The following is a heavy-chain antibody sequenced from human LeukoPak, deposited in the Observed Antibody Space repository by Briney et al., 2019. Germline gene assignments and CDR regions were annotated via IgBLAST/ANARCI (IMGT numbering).Heavy chain of an antibody. J-gene: IGHJ4*02. Sequence: PSETLSLTCVVSGYSISSGYQWGWIRPPPGKGLDLIGTVSRSAPTSYAPSFNSRVTISVDTSKNQISLKVRSVTAADTAMYYCARENWVFDYWGQGILVTVSS. CDR2: VSRSAPT. CDR1: GYSISSGYQ. CDR3: ARENWVFDY. V-gene: IGHV4-38-2*02. D-gene: IGHD7-27*01.